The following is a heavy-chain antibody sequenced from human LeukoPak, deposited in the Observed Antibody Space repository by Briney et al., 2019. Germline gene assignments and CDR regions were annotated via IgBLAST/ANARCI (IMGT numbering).Heavy chain of an antibody. D-gene: IGHD3-22*01. CDR3: ARGGGSSGYYSPYYYYYMDV. Sequence: SETLSLTCAVYGGSFSGYYWSWIRQPPGKGLEWIGEINHSGSTNYNPSLKSRVTISVDTSKNQFSLKPSSVTAADTAVYYCARGGGSSGYYSPYYYYYMDVWGKGTTVTVSS. J-gene: IGHJ6*03. V-gene: IGHV4-34*01. CDR2: INHSGST. CDR1: GGSFSGYY.